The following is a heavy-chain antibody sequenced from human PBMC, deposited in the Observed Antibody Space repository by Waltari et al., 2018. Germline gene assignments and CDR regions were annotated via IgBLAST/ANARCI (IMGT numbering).Heavy chain of an antibody. CDR1: DGSISSSNYY. Sequence: QLQLQESGPGLVKPSETLSLSCTVSDGSISSSNYYWGWIRQSPGKGLERIGCLYYGGRTYYNPSLESRVTISVDTSKNELSLRLSSVTAADTAVYYCARGSIMIPFDSWGQGTRVAVSS. CDR3: ARGSIMIPFDS. D-gene: IGHD3-16*01. V-gene: IGHV4-39*07. J-gene: IGHJ4*02. CDR2: LYYGGRT.